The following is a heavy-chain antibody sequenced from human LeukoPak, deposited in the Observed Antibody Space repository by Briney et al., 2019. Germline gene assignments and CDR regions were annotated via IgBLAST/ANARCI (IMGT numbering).Heavy chain of an antibody. D-gene: IGHD6-13*01. V-gene: IGHV4-39*07. Sequence: SETLSLTCTVSGGSISSSSYYWGWIRQPPGKGLEWIGSIYYSGSTYYNPSLKSRVTISVDTSKNQFSLKLSSVTAADTAVYYCARDESIAAAGTYYFDYWGQGTLVTVSS. J-gene: IGHJ4*02. CDR2: IYYSGST. CDR1: GGSISSSSYY. CDR3: ARDESIAAAGTYYFDY.